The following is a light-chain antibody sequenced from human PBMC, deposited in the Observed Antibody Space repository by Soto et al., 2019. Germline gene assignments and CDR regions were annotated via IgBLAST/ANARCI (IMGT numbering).Light chain of an antibody. CDR1: QSVSSNY. Sequence: EIVLTQSPGTLSLSPGERATLSCRASQSVSSNYLAWYQQKPGQAPRLLIFGASSRATGTPDRFSGSGSGTEFTLTISRLEPEDFAVYYCQQYGSSLYTFGQGTKLEIK. J-gene: IGKJ2*01. CDR3: QQYGSSLYT. V-gene: IGKV3-20*01. CDR2: GAS.